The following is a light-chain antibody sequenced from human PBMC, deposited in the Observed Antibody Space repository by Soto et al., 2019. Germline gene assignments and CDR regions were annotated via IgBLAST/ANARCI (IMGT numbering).Light chain of an antibody. CDR2: EES. Sequence: DIHLTQSPSSLSASVGDRVTITCRASQASTNNLAWYQQKPGNPPKLLIYEESTLHSGVPSRFSGSGYGTDFTLTISSFQPEDFATYYCQQRFSHPWTFGHGTKVAI. V-gene: IGKV1-9*01. CDR1: QASTNN. J-gene: IGKJ1*01. CDR3: QQRFSHPWT.